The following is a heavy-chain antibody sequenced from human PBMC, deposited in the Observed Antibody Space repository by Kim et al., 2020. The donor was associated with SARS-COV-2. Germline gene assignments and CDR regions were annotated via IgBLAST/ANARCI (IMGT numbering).Heavy chain of an antibody. CDR3: ARHPCTSGACSFDA. J-gene: IGHJ4*02. D-gene: IGHD2-8*01. V-gene: IGHV4-59*08. Sequence: TPSLNNRVTMALDTSKNQFSLRLSSVTAADTAVYYCARHPCTSGACSFDAWGQGILVTVSS.